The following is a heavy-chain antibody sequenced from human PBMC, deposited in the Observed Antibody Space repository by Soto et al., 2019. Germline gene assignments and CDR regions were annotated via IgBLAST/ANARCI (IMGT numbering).Heavy chain of an antibody. D-gene: IGHD4-17*01. CDR3: ARVSNGDSPLPYYYYYGMDV. V-gene: IGHV1-69*13. Sequence: GASVKVSCKASGGTFSSYAISWVRQAPGQGLEWMGGIIPIFGTANYAQKFQGRVTITADESTSTAYMELSSLRSEDTAVYYCARVSNGDSPLPYYYYYGMDVWGQGTTV. CDR1: GGTFSSYA. J-gene: IGHJ6*02. CDR2: IIPIFGTA.